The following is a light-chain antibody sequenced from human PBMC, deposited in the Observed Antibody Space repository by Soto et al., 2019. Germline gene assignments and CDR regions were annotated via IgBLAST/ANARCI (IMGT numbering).Light chain of an antibody. CDR3: QQGYNTFWT. CDR2: AAT. Sequence: DIQMTQSASSLSAFFGDSVTVTCGASQPIGTSLHWYQQKEGKAPKVLISAATKLQSGVPSRFSGSGYGTDFNLTISNLQTEDSATYYCQQGYNTFWTFGRGTKVDIK. J-gene: IGKJ1*01. V-gene: IGKV1-39*01. CDR1: QPIGTS.